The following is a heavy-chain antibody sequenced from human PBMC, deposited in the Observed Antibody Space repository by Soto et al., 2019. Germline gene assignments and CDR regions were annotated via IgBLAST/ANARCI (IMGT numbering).Heavy chain of an antibody. CDR1: GFSFGTFV. D-gene: IGHD6-19*01. V-gene: IGHV3-23*01. CDR2: ITDSGYTA. J-gene: IGHJ4*02. CDR3: AKNGQWLATPPEA. Sequence: EMQLLESGGASVQPGGSLRLSCAASGFSFGTFVMTWFRQAPGGGLEWVASITDSGYTASYAETVEGRFTVSRDNSKNKLHLQMNDLRPEDTATYYYAKNGQWLATPPEAWGQGTLVTVSS.